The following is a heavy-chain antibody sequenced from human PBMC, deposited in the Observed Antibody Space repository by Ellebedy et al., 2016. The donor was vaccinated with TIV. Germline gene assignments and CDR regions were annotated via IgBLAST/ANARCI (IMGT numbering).Heavy chain of an antibody. CDR3: ARERLVSIYHPRPDIVGAQDYYYGMDV. Sequence: ASVKVSCKASGYTFTDYYMHWVRQAPGQGLEWMGWINPNSGGTNYAQKFQGRVTMTRDTSISTAYMELSRLRSDDTAVYYCARERLVSIYHPRPDIVGAQDYYYGMDVWGQGTTVTVSS. CDR1: GYTFTDYY. J-gene: IGHJ6*02. D-gene: IGHD1-26*01. V-gene: IGHV1-2*02. CDR2: INPNSGGT.